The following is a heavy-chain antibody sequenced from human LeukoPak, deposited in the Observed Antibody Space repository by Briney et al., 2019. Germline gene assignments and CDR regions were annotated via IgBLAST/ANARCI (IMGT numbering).Heavy chain of an antibody. J-gene: IGHJ6*02. Sequence: SETLSLTCAVYGGSFSGYYWSWIRQPPGKGLEWIGEINHSGSTNYNPSLKSRVTISVDTSKNQFSLKLSSVTAADTAVYYCARASPHSSSRYYYGMDVWGQGTTVTVSS. CDR1: GGSFSGYY. V-gene: IGHV4-34*01. CDR2: INHSGST. D-gene: IGHD6-13*01. CDR3: ARASPHSSSRYYYGMDV.